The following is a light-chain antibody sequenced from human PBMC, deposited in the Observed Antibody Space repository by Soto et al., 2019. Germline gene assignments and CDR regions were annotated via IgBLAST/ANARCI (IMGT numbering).Light chain of an antibody. CDR1: RDDIGAYDY. CDR2: EVT. CDR3: NSYTNSSAVV. J-gene: IGLJ2*01. Sequence: QSALTQPASVSGSPGQSITLSCAGTRDDIGAYDYVSWYQQHPGNAPKLLVYEVTNRPSGVSDRFSGSKSGNTASLTISGLQAEVEADYYCNSYTNSSAVVFGGGTKVTVL. V-gene: IGLV2-14*01.